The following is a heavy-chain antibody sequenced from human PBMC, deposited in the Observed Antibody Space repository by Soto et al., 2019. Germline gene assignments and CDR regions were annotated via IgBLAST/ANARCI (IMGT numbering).Heavy chain of an antibody. CDR2: ISYDGSDK. Sequence: QVQLVESGGGVVQPGRSLRLSCAASGFTFSSYGMRWVRQAPGKGLEWVAIISYDGSDKYYGDSVEGRFTISRDNSKNMLYLQMDSLRADDTAVYYCAKDNPTTAYWGQGTLVTVSS. V-gene: IGHV3-30*18. J-gene: IGHJ4*02. CDR3: AKDNPTTAY. D-gene: IGHD1-1*01. CDR1: GFTFSSYG.